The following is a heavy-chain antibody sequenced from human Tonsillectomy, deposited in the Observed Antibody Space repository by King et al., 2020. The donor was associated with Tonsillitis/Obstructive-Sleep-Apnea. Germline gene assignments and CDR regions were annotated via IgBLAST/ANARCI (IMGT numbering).Heavy chain of an antibody. D-gene: IGHD4-17*01. CDR2: ISSSNSI. J-gene: IGHJ5*02. CDR3: ARDRNGDYWGDNWFDP. V-gene: IGHV3-48*02. CDR1: GFTFSNYS. Sequence: VQLVESGGGLVQPGGSLRLSCAASGFTFSNYSMNWVRQAPGKGLEWVSYISSSNSIYYADSVKGRFTISRDNAKNSLYLQMNSLRDEDTAVYYCARDRNGDYWGDNWFDPWGQGTLVTVSS.